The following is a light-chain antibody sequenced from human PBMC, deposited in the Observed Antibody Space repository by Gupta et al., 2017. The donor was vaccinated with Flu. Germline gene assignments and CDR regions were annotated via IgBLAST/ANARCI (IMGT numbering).Light chain of an antibody. CDR3: QQSGSSSWT. CDR2: GSS. CDR1: QYVTNTT. V-gene: IGKV3-20*01. J-gene: IGKJ1*01. Sequence: ERVTLSCRASQYVTNTTLVWYQQKPGQAPRLLIYGSSHRATGIADRFSGSGSGTDYTLTISRLEPEDFAVYYCQQSGSSSWTFGQGTKVEI.